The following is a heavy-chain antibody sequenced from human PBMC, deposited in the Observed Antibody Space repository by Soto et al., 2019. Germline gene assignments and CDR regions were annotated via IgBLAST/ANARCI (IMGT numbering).Heavy chain of an antibody. CDR1: GFTFSSYA. V-gene: IGHV3-23*01. CDR3: AKDASHDYGDYFDY. CDR2: ISGSGGRT. D-gene: IGHD4-17*01. Sequence: GGSLRLSCASSGFTFSSYAMSWVRQAPGKGLEWVSAISGSGGRTYYADSVKGPFTISRDNSKNTLYLQMKSLRAEDTAVYYCAKDASHDYGDYFDYWGQGTLVTVSS. J-gene: IGHJ4*02.